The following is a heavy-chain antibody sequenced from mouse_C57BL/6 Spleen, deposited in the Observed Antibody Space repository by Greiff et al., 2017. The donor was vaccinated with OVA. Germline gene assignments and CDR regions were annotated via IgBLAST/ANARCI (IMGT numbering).Heavy chain of an antibody. CDR1: GYTFTDYY. CDR3: AGSFDD. Sequence: EVQLQQSGPELVKPGASVKISCKASGYTFTDYYMNWVKQSHGKSLEWIGDINPNNGGTSYNQKFKGKATLTVDKSSSTAYMELRSLTSEDSAVYYCAGSFDDWGQGTTLTVSS. V-gene: IGHV1-26*01. J-gene: IGHJ2*01. D-gene: IGHD1-2*01. CDR2: INPNNGGT.